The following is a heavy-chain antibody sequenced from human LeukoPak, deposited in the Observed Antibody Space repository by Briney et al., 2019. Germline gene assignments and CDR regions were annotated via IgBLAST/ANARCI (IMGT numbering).Heavy chain of an antibody. CDR3: ARDQVVVRGALRLRVLDY. CDR1: GYTFTGYY. D-gene: IGHD3-10*01. V-gene: IGHV1-2*06. J-gene: IGHJ4*02. Sequence: ASVKVSCKASGYTFTGYYMHWVRQAPGQGLEWMGRINPNSGGTNYAQKFQGRVTMTRDTSISTAYMELSRLRSDDTAVYYCARDQVVVRGALRLRVLDYWGQGTLVTVSS. CDR2: INPNSGGT.